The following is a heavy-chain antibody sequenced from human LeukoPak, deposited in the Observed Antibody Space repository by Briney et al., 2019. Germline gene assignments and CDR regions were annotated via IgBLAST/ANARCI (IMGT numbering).Heavy chain of an antibody. D-gene: IGHD4-17*01. V-gene: IGHV1-18*01. Sequence: GASVKVSCKASGYNFTNYGIRWVRQAPGNGLEWIGWISVYSGDTNYAWKVMDRVTLTTDTSTNTAYLELRSLRSDDTAFYFCARAPSFGDYGGDYWGQGTLVTVSS. CDR2: ISVYSGDT. CDR1: GYNFTNYG. J-gene: IGHJ4*02. CDR3: ARAPSFGDYGGDY.